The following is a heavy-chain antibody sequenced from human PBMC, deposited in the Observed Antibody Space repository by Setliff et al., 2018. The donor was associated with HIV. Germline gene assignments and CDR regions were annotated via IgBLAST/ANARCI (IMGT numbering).Heavy chain of an antibody. CDR2: ISGSAGTT. V-gene: IGHV3-23*01. Sequence: GGSLRLSCAASGFTFSSYAMSWVRQAPGKGLEWVSGISGSAGTTYYADSVKGRFTVSRGNSNNTVYLQMNSLRAEDTAVYYCARGEPSILIEPAAFFDYWGQGTLVTVSS. J-gene: IGHJ4*02. CDR1: GFTFSSYA. CDR3: ARGEPSILIEPAAFFDY. D-gene: IGHD2-2*01.